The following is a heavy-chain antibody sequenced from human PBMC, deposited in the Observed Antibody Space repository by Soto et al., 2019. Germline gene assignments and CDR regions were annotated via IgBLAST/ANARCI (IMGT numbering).Heavy chain of an antibody. CDR2: ISYDEGSE. CDR3: ATSTNYYVYFDY. D-gene: IGHD3-10*02. Sequence: QVQLVESGGGVVQPGRSLRLSCAASGFTFRNYGMHWVRQVPGKGLEWVAVISYDEGSEYYADSVKGRFTISRDNSKNTLYLQMNSLRAEDTAVYYCATSTNYYVYFDYWGQGTLVTVSS. CDR1: GFTFRNYG. V-gene: IGHV3-30*03. J-gene: IGHJ4*02.